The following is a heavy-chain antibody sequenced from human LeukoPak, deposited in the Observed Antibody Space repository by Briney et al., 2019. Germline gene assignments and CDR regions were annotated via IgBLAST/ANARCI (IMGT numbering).Heavy chain of an antibody. D-gene: IGHD1-1*01. J-gene: IGHJ4*02. CDR1: GFPFIEYS. V-gene: IGHV3-48*01. Sequence: GGSLRLSCTASGFPFIEYSMNWVRQVPGTGLEWIAYIGIDSGKTKYADSVRGRFTISADKTKNSLYLQMNSLRVDDTAVYYCARDHNYAFDNWGQGTLVSVAS. CDR3: ARDHNYAFDN. CDR2: IGIDSGKT.